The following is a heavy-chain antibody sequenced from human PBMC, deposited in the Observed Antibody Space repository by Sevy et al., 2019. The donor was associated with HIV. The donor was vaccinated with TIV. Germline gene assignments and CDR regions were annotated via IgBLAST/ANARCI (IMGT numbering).Heavy chain of an antibody. CDR3: ARWSQDTSIENYYYYYGMDV. CDR2: ISAYNGNT. Sequence: ASVKVSCKASGYTFTSYGISWVRQAPGQGLEWMGWISAYNGNTNYAQKLQGRVTMTTETSTSTAYMELRGLRSDDTAVYYCARWSQDTSIENYYYYYGMDVWGQGTTVTVSS. D-gene: IGHD3-16*02. CDR1: GYTFTSYG. J-gene: IGHJ6*02. V-gene: IGHV1-18*01.